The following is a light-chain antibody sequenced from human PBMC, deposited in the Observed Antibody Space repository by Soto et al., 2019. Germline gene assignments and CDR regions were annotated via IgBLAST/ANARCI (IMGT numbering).Light chain of an antibody. J-gene: IGKJ5*01. Sequence: IVLTQSPGTLSLSPGERATLSCRASQSVSSSSLARYQQKPGQAPRLLIFGASSRATGIPDRFSGSGSGTDFTLTINRVEPEDFAVFYCQQYGSSPITFGQGTRLEIK. CDR1: QSVSSSS. CDR2: GAS. V-gene: IGKV3-20*01. CDR3: QQYGSSPIT.